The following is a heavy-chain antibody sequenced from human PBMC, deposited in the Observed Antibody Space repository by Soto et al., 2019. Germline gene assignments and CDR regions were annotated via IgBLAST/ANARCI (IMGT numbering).Heavy chain of an antibody. V-gene: IGHV4-30-4*01. Sequence: SETRSLTCTVSGGSISSGDYYWSWIRQPPGKGLEWIGYIYYSGSTYYNPSLKSRVTISVDTSKNQFSLKLSSVTAADTAVYYCAVSGGILTGSYYYYYYGMDVWGQGTTVTVSS. CDR2: IYYSGST. CDR3: AVSGGILTGSYYYYYYGMDV. J-gene: IGHJ6*02. CDR1: GGSISSGDYY. D-gene: IGHD3-9*01.